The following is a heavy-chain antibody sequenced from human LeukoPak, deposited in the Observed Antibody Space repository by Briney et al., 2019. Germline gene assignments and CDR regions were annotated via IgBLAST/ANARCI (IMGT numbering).Heavy chain of an antibody. Sequence: PGGSLGLSCAASGFTFSDHIMNWVRQLPGKRLEWVAYASGSGSTVYYADSAKGRFTISRDNGKSSLYLQMNSLRVEDTALYYCVRQFASWGQGTLVTVSS. CDR1: GFTFSDHI. V-gene: IGHV3-48*01. J-gene: IGHJ4*02. CDR2: ASGSGSTV. CDR3: VRQFAS.